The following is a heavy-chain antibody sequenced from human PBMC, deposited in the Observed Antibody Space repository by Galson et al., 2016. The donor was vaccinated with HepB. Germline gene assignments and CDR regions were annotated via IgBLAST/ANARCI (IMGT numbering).Heavy chain of an antibody. CDR3: VGYCNGASCHKGGVDV. CDR1: GFTFSRYG. Sequence: SLRLSCAASGFTFSRYGMHWVRQAPGKGLEWMAVISYDGSNKYYADSVKGRVTISRDNSKNTLYLQMNSLRAEDTAVYYCVGYCNGASCHKGGVDVWGQGTTVTVSS. CDR2: ISYDGSNK. D-gene: IGHD2-15*01. J-gene: IGHJ6*02. V-gene: IGHV3-30*03.